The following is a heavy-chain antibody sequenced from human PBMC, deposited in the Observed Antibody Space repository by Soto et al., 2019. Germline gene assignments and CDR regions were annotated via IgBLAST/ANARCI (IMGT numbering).Heavy chain of an antibody. D-gene: IGHD2-21*02. CDR3: AHRGISRRVTGWAYYFDY. CDR1: GFSLSTSGVG. Sequence: QITLKAAGPTLVKPTQTLTMTCTFSGFSLSTSGVGVGWIRQPPGKALEWLALIYWDDDKRYSPSLKSRLTISKDTSRNPVGLTITNMDPGDTATYYWAHRGISRRVTGWAYYFDYWGQGTLVTVSA. V-gene: IGHV2-5*02. CDR2: IYWDDDK. J-gene: IGHJ4*02.